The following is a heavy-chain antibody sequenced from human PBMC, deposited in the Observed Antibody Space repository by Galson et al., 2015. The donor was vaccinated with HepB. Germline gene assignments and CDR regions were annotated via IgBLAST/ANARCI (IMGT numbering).Heavy chain of an antibody. D-gene: IGHD1-7*01. CDR1: MYTFTDYY. CDR3: ARGRLTGTTKMDWFDP. V-gene: IGHV1-2*06. Sequence: SVKVSCKASMYTFTDYYMHWVRQAPGQGLEWMGRINPKSGGTNFAQKFQGRVTMTRDTTISKAYMELTRLTSDDTAVYYCARGRLTGTTKMDWFDPWGQGTLVTVSS. CDR2: INPKSGGT. J-gene: IGHJ5*02.